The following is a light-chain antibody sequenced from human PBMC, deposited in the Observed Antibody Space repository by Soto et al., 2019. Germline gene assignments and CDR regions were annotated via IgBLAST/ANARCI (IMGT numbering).Light chain of an antibody. J-gene: IGKJ4*01. CDR2: DAS. Sequence: EIVLTQSPATLSLSPVERATLSCRTSQSVSGHVVWYQQKPGQAPRLLIYDASFRAAGNPARLSGSGSGTDFTLTLSSLEPEDFAVYYCQHRAAWPITFGGGTQVEIK. CDR1: QSVSGH. V-gene: IGKV3-11*01. CDR3: QHRAAWPIT.